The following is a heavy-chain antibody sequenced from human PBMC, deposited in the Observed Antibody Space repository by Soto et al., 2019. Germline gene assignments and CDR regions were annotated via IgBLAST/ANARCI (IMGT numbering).Heavy chain of an antibody. D-gene: IGHD3-10*01. CDR1: GGSISSGGYY. Sequence: PSETLALTCTVSGGSISSGGYYWNWIRQHPGKGLEWIGYIYNSGSTYYNPSLKSRVTMSIDTSNNQFSLKLSSVTAADTAVYYCARELHFWFGESSGQPFDYWGQGTLVTVSS. J-gene: IGHJ4*02. CDR3: ARELHFWFGESSGQPFDY. CDR2: IYNSGST. V-gene: IGHV4-31*03.